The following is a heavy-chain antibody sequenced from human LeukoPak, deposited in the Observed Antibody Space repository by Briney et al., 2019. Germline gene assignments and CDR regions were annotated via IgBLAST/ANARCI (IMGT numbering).Heavy chain of an antibody. Sequence: SETLSLTCTVSGGSISSYYWSWIRQPPGKGLEWIGYIYYSGSTNYNPSLTSRVTISVGTSKNQFSLKLSSVTAADTAVYYCARSDYYDSSGYYYVGYWGQGTLVTVSS. CDR1: GGSISSYY. J-gene: IGHJ4*02. D-gene: IGHD3-22*01. V-gene: IGHV4-59*01. CDR2: IYYSGST. CDR3: ARSDYYDSSGYYYVGY.